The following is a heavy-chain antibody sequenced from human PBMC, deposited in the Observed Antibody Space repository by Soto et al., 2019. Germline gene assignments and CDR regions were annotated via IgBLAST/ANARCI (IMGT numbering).Heavy chain of an antibody. D-gene: IGHD1-20*01. Sequence: EVQLVESGGGLVKPGGSLRLSCAASGFTFSSYSMNWVRQAPGKGLEWVSSISSSSSYIYYADSVKGRFTISRDNAKNSLYLQMNSLRAEDTAVYYCARDRVYNWNHDPFDYWGQGTLVTVSS. J-gene: IGHJ4*02. CDR2: ISSSSSYI. V-gene: IGHV3-21*01. CDR1: GFTFSSYS. CDR3: ARDRVYNWNHDPFDY.